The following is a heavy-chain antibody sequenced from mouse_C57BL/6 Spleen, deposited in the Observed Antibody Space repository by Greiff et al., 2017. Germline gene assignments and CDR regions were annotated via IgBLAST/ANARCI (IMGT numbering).Heavy chain of an antibody. Sequence: QVQLQQPGPELVKPGASVKLSCTASGYTFTSYWMHWVKQRPGQGLEWIGNINPSHGGTNYNEKFESKARLTVDKSSSRGYMRLRSLTSEDSAVYWCARAGGGLLDMDYGGEGTAVTVSS. D-gene: IGHD2-13*01. CDR2: INPSHGGT. V-gene: IGHV1-53*01. J-gene: IGHJ2*01. CDR1: GYTFTSYW. CDR3: ARAGGGLLDMDY.